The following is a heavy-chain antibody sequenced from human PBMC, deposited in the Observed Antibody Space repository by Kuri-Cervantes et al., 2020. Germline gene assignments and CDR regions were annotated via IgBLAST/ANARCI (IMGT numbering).Heavy chain of an antibody. CDR2: IYHSGST. D-gene: IGHD6-19*01. CDR3: ARLNSSGWYFRWFDP. V-gene: IGHV4-4*02. Sequence: SETLSLTCAVSGGSISSSNWWSWVRQPPGKGLEWIGEIYHSGSTNYNPSLKSRVTISVDKSKNQFSLKLSSVTAADTAVYYCARLNSSGWYFRWFDPWGQGTLVTVSS. J-gene: IGHJ5*02. CDR1: GGSISSSNW.